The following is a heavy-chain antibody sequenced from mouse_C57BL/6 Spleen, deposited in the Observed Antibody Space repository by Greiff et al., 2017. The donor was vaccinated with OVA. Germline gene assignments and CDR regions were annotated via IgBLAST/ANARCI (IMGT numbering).Heavy chain of an antibody. Sequence: QVQLQQPGAELVKPGASVKLSCKASGYTFTSYWMHWVKQRPGQGLEWIGMIDPNSGGAKYNEKFKSKATLTVDNSSSTAYMQLSSLTSEDSAVYYCARREINSASSPRMNYWGQGTSLTVSS. CDR2: IDPNSGGA. J-gene: IGHJ2*02. D-gene: IGHD1-1*01. CDR1: GYTFTSYW. V-gene: IGHV1-72*01. CDR3: ARREINSASSPRMNY.